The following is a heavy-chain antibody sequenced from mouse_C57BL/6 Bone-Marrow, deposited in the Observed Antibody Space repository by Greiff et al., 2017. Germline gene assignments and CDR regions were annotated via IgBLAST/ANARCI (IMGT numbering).Heavy chain of an antibody. Sequence: VQLKESGAELVRPGTSVKMSCKASGYTFTNYWIGWAKQRPGHGLEWIGDIYPGGGYTNYNEKFKGKATLTADKSSSTAYMQFSSLTSEDSAIYYCARRRWFYYAMDYWGQGTSVTVSS. J-gene: IGHJ4*01. D-gene: IGHD1-1*02. V-gene: IGHV1-63*01. CDR1: GYTFTNYW. CDR2: IYPGGGYT. CDR3: ARRRWFYYAMDY.